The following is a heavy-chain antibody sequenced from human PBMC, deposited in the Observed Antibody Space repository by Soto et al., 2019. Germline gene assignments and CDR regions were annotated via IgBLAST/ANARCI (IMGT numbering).Heavy chain of an antibody. J-gene: IGHJ4*02. V-gene: IGHV4-39*01. CDR1: GISISGSSSY. D-gene: IGHD5-12*01. Sequence: SETLSLTCLVSGISISGSSSYWAWIRQPPGKGLEWIVSFHYSGSAYYNPSLKSRVTISADTTTNQLSLKLSSVTAADTSMYYCARLGYSGYVDFWGQGTLVTVSS. CDR2: FHYSGSA. CDR3: ARLGYSGYVDF.